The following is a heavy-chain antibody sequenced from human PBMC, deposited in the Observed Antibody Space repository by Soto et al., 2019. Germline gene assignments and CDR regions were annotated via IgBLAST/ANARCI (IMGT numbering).Heavy chain of an antibody. CDR3: ARDLRVGANSDACDV. V-gene: IGHV1-18*01. CDR1: GYSFDSFG. J-gene: IGHJ3*01. Sequence: RLVQSGAEVKKPGASMKVSCQASGYSFDSFGISWVRQAPGQGLEWMGRVNAHNHITKYAQKFQDRVTITRDTSTSTDYLEVRSLRTDDTAVYYCARDLRVGANSDACDVWGQGTMVTVSS. CDR2: VNAHNHIT. D-gene: IGHD1-26*01.